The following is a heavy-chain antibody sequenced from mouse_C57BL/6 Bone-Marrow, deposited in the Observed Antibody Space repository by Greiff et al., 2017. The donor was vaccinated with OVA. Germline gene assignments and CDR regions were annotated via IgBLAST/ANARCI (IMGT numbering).Heavy chain of an antibody. CDR3: TRSTYYYGSSVDY. CDR1: GYTFTDYE. CDR2: IDPETGGT. D-gene: IGHD1-1*01. Sequence: QVQLQQSGAELVRPGASVTLSCKASGYTFTDYEMHWVKQTPVHGLEWIGAIDPETGGTAYNQKFKGKAILTADKSSSTAYMELRSLTSEDSAVYDCTRSTYYYGSSVDYWGQGTTLTVSS. J-gene: IGHJ2*01. V-gene: IGHV1-15*01.